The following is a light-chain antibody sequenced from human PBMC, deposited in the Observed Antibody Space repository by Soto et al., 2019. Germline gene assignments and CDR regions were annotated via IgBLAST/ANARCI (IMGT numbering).Light chain of an antibody. CDR1: RTDIGAYNY. CDR2: EVT. J-gene: IGLJ1*01. CDR3: NSYTTLSNRV. V-gene: IGLV2-14*01. Sequence: QSALTQPASVSGSPGQSITIPSTGTRTDIGAYNYVSWYQQHPGKAPKLLIYEVTNRPSGVSNRFSGSKSGNTASLTISGLQAEDEANYYCNSYTTLSNRVFGTGTKVTVL.